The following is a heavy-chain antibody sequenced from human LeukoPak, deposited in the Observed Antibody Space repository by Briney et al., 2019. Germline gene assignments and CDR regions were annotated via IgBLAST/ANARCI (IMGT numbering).Heavy chain of an antibody. J-gene: IGHJ4*02. D-gene: IGHD3-10*01. V-gene: IGHV3-30*18. CDR1: GITFSTSA. CDR3: AKMLGVPTYYYGSGSYADFDY. Sequence: GGSLRLSCAASGITFSTSAMSWVRQAPGKGLEWVAVISYDGSNKYYADSVKGRFTISRDNSKNTLYLQMNSLRAEDTAVYYCAKMLGVPTYYYGSGSYADFDYWGQGTLVTVSS. CDR2: ISYDGSNK.